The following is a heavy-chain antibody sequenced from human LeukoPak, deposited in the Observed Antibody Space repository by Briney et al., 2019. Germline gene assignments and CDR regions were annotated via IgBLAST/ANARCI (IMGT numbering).Heavy chain of an antibody. CDR3: ARGPADDYGDY. CDR2: VNTDGSST. V-gene: IGHV3-74*01. CDR1: GFTLGSYW. J-gene: IGHJ4*02. Sequence: GGSLRLSCAVSGFTLGSYWMHWVRQAPGQGLAWVSRVNTDGSSTTYAESVKGRFTISKDNAKNTLYLQMNGLRAEDTAVYYCARGPADDYGDYWGQGTLVTVSS.